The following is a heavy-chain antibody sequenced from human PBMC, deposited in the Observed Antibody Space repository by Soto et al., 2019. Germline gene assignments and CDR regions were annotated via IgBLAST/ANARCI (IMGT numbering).Heavy chain of an antibody. CDR3: ARQFGQFSFGWNYFDY. CDR1: GGSISSYY. Sequence: SETLSLTCTVSGGSISSYYWSWIRQPPGKGLEWIGYIYYSGSTNYNPSLKSRVTISVDTSKNQFSLKLSSVTAADTAVYYCARQFGQFSFGWNYFDYWGQGTLVTVSS. CDR2: IYYSGST. D-gene: IGHD3-10*01. V-gene: IGHV4-59*08. J-gene: IGHJ4*02.